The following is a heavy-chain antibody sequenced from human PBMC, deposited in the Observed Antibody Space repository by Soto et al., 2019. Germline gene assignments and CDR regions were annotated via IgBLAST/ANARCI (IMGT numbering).Heavy chain of an antibody. CDR2: IRSEAYGGTT. Sequence: DVQLEESGGGLVQPGRSLRLSCATSGFTFGDYIMAWVRQAPGNGLEWVGFIRSEAYGGTTEYAASVKGRFTISRDDSKNIAYLQMNSLTTEDTGLYYCRRAWHKCGGECYPAFDYWGQGTPVTVSS. D-gene: IGHD2-21*01. CDR1: GFTFGDYI. V-gene: IGHV3-49*04. CDR3: RRAWHKCGGECYPAFDY. J-gene: IGHJ4*02.